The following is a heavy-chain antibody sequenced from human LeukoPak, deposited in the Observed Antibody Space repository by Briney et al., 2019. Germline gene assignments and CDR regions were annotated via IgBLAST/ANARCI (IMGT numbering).Heavy chain of an antibody. Sequence: SSETLSLTCTVSGYSIGSDFYWGWIRQPPGTGLEWVASIYHSGSTYYNPSLKSRVTISINTSQNQFSLKLTSVTAADTAVYYCGRDRGPFDPWGQGTLVTVSS. CDR3: GRDRGPFDP. V-gene: IGHV4-38-2*02. CDR2: IYHSGST. CDR1: GYSIGSDFY. J-gene: IGHJ5*02.